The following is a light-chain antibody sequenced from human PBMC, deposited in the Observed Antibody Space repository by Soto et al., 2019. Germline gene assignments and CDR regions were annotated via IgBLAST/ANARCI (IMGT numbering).Light chain of an antibody. V-gene: IGLV3-1*01. Sequence: SYELTQTPSVSVSPGQTATITCSGDKLGDKYVCWYQHKPGQSPTLVIYQDTKRLSGIPERFSGSNSGNTATLTISGTQAMDEAEYYCQAWDRSSALVFGGGTKVTVL. J-gene: IGLJ2*01. CDR1: KLGDKY. CDR3: QAWDRSSALV. CDR2: QDT.